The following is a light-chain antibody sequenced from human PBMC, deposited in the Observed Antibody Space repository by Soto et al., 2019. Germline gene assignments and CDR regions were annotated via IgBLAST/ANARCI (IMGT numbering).Light chain of an antibody. V-gene: IGLV1-44*01. CDR2: TNN. Sequence: QSVLTQPPSASGTPGQRVTISCSGSSSNIGSNTVNWYQQVPGTTPKLLIYTNNQRPSGVPDRFSGSKSGTSASLAISGLQSEDEADYYCATWDDSLNVSWVFGGGTKLTVL. CDR3: ATWDDSLNVSWV. J-gene: IGLJ3*02. CDR1: SSNIGSNT.